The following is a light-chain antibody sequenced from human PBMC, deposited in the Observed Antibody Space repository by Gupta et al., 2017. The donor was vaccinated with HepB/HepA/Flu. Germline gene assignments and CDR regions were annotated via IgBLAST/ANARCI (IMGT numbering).Light chain of an antibody. J-gene: IGLJ3*02. CDR2: GNS. CDR3: QSYDSRLIGWV. V-gene: IGLV1-40*01. CDR1: SSSIGAGYD. Sequence: SVMTQPHSVSGASVHMVPISCTGSSSSIGAGYDVLWYQQLPVTAPKLLIYGNSNRASGVPDRFYGAKSVTSSSLTSTGLQAEDEADYYCQSYDSRLIGWVFGGGTKLSVI.